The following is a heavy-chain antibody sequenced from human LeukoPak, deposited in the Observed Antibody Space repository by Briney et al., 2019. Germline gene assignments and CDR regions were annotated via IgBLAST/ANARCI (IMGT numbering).Heavy chain of an antibody. D-gene: IGHD6-13*01. CDR2: ISYDGSNK. J-gene: IGHJ5*02. CDR3: ARDLGIAAAGP. CDR1: GFTFSDYY. Sequence: GGSLRLSCAASGFTFSDYYMSWIRQAPGKGLEWVAVISYDGSNKYYADSVKGRFTISRDNSKNTLYLQMNSLRAEDTAVYYCARDLGIAAAGPWGQGTLVTVSS. V-gene: IGHV3-30-3*01.